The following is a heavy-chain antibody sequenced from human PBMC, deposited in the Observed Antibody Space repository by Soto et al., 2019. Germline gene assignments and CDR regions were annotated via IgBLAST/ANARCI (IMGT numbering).Heavy chain of an antibody. CDR3: ARGGVLFINDARTHAFDI. Sequence: ASVKVSCKASGYTFTSYGISWVRQAPGQGLEWMGWISAYNGNTNYAQKLQGRVTMTTDTSTSTAYMELRSLRSDDTAVYYCARGGVLFINDARTHAFDICGQGTMVTVS. CDR1: GYTFTSYG. CDR2: ISAYNGNT. V-gene: IGHV1-18*01. D-gene: IGHD3-22*01. J-gene: IGHJ3*02.